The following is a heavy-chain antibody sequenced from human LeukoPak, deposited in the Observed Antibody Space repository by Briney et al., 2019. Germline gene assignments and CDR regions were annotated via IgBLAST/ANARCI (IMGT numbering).Heavy chain of an antibody. Sequence: GGSLRLSCAGSGFTFSRNTMSWVRQAPGRGLEWFSAISNTGGRTDYADSVKGRFTISRDNSKSTLYLQMDSLRAEDTAVYYCARDEDTSALSEYWGQGTLVTVSS. CDR2: ISNTGGRT. V-gene: IGHV3-23*01. D-gene: IGHD2/OR15-2a*01. CDR1: GFTFSRNT. CDR3: ARDEDTSALSEY. J-gene: IGHJ4*02.